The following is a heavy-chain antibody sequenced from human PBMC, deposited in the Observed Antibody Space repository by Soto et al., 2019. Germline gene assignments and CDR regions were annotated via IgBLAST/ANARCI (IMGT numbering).Heavy chain of an antibody. V-gene: IGHV4-39*01. CDR2: IYYSGST. CDR3: ARPHYSNSRHFDY. Sequence: SETLSLTCTVSGGSISSSSYYWGWIRQPPGKGLEWIGSIYYSGSTYYNPSLKSRVTISVDTSKNQFSLKLSSVTAADTAVYYCARPHYSNSRHFDYWGQGTLVTVSS. D-gene: IGHD4-4*01. J-gene: IGHJ4*02. CDR1: GGSISSSSYY.